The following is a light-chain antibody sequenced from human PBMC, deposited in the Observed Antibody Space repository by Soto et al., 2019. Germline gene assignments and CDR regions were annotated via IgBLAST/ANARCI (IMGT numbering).Light chain of an antibody. CDR2: DVS. CDR1: SSDVGGYNY. V-gene: IGLV2-11*01. Sequence: QSVLTQPRSVSGSPGQSVTISCTGTSSDVGGYNYVSSYQQHPGKAPKVMIYDVSKRPSGVPDRFSGSKSGNTASLTISGLQAEDEADYYCCSYAGSYTYVFGTGTKVTVL. CDR3: CSYAGSYTYV. J-gene: IGLJ1*01.